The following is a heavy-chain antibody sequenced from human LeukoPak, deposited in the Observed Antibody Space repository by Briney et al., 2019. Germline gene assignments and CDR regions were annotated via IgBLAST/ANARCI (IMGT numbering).Heavy chain of an antibody. J-gene: IGHJ4*02. D-gene: IGHD2-15*01. Sequence: SETLSLTCTVSGGSIDSRSYYWDWIRQAPGKGLEWIGTIYHSGSTEYNPSLKSRVAIFVDTSKNQFSLILHSVAAADTAEYYCARRSEFDNTHYHYFDYWGQGALVTVSS. V-gene: IGHV4-39*01. CDR3: ARRSEFDNTHYHYFDY. CDR2: IYHSGST. CDR1: GGSIDSRSYY.